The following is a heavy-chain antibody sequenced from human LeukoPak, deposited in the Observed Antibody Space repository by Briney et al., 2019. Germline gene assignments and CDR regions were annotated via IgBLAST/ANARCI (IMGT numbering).Heavy chain of an antibody. CDR1: GYTFTGYY. CDR3: ARSIAAVGIPSELD. V-gene: IGHV1-2*02. D-gene: IGHD6-13*01. CDR2: INPNSGGT. J-gene: IGHJ4*02. Sequence: ASVKVSCKASGYTFTGYYVHWVRQAPGQGLEWMGWINPNSGGTNYIQKFQGRVAMTRDTSITTAYMELSRLKSDDTAVYYCARSIAAVGIPSELDWGQGTLVTVSS.